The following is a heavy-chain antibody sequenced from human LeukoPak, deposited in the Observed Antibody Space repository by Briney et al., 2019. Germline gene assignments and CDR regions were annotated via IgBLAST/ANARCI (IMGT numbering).Heavy chain of an antibody. D-gene: IGHD1-1*01. Sequence: SVKVSCKASGGTFSSYATSWVRQAPGQGLEWMGRIIPILGIANYAQKFQGRVTITADKSTSTAYMELSSLRSEDTAVYYCARAPSIGNVRDYYYGMDVWGQGTTVTVSS. V-gene: IGHV1-69*04. CDR3: ARAPSIGNVRDYYYGMDV. J-gene: IGHJ6*02. CDR2: IIPILGIA. CDR1: GGTFSSYA.